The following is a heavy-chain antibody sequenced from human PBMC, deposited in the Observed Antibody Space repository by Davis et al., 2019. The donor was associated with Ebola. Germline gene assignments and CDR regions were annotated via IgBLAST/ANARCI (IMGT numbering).Heavy chain of an antibody. Sequence: PGGSLRLSCAASGFSFNKYALSWVRQAPGKVLAWVSAISGSGGNTYYADSVKGRLTISRDNSKNTLYLQMNSLRAEDTAIYYCATMGLGVITDLPFDYWGQGTLVTVSS. J-gene: IGHJ4*02. D-gene: IGHD3-3*01. CDR2: ISGSGGNT. V-gene: IGHV3-23*01. CDR1: GFSFNKYA. CDR3: ATMGLGVITDLPFDY.